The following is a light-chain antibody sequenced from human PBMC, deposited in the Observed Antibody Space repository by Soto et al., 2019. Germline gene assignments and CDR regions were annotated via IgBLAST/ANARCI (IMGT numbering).Light chain of an antibody. J-gene: IGLJ1*01. Sequence: ALTQPASVSGSPGQSITISCTGTSSDVGNYIFVSWYRQHPGKAPKLMIYDINNRPSGVSNRFSGSKSGNTASLTISGLQAEDEADYYCVSYTTSASYVFGTGTKVTVL. V-gene: IGLV2-14*01. CDR2: DIN. CDR1: SSDVGNYIF. CDR3: VSYTTSASYV.